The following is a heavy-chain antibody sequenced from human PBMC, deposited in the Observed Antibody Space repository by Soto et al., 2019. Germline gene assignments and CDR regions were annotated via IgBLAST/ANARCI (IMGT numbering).Heavy chain of an antibody. CDR2: IYSGGST. CDR1: GFTVSSNY. V-gene: IGHV3-53*01. Sequence: GGSLRLSCAASGFTVSSNYMSWVRQAPGKGLEWVSVIYSGGSTYYADSVKGRFTISRDNSKNTLYLQMNSLRAEDTAVYYCARASNCSSTSCPLYYYYYYGMDVWGQGTTVTVSS. D-gene: IGHD2-2*01. J-gene: IGHJ6*02. CDR3: ARASNCSSTSCPLYYYYYYGMDV.